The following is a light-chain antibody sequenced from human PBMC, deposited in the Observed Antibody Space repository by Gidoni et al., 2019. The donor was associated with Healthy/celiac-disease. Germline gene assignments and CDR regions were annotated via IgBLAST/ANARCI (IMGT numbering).Light chain of an antibody. CDR2: DVS. V-gene: IGLV2-14*01. CDR1: SSDVGGYNY. J-gene: IGLJ2*01. CDR3: SSYTSSSTGV. Sequence: PASVSGSPGQSITISCTGTSSDVGGYNYVSWYQQHPGKASKLMIYDVSNRPSGVSNRFSGSKSGNTASLTISGLQAEDEADYYCSSYTSSSTGVFGGGTKLTVL.